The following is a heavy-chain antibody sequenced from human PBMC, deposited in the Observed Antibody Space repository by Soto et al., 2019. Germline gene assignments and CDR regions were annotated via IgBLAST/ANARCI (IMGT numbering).Heavy chain of an antibody. J-gene: IGHJ5*02. CDR1: GGSFSGYY. CDR3: ARGILGYCSSTSCYVVFNWFDP. Sequence: QVQLQQWGAGLLKPSETLSLTCAVYGGSFSGYYWSWIRQPPGKGLEWIGEINHSGSTNYNPSLKSRVTISVDTSKNQFSLKLSSVTAADTAVYYCARGILGYCSSTSCYVVFNWFDPWGQGTLVTVSS. D-gene: IGHD2-2*01. CDR2: INHSGST. V-gene: IGHV4-34*01.